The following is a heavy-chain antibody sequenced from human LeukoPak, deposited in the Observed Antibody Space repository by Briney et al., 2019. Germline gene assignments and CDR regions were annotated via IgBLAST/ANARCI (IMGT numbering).Heavy chain of an antibody. CDR3: AKTLQRLFLRPPFGY. Sequence: PGGSLRLSCAASGFTFSSYAMSWVRQAPGKGLVWVSAISGSGGSTYYADSVKGRFTISRDNSKNTLYLQMNSLRAEDTAVYYCAKTLQRLFLRPPFGYWGQGTLVTVSS. CDR1: GFTFSSYA. D-gene: IGHD1-14*01. CDR2: ISGSGGST. J-gene: IGHJ4*02. V-gene: IGHV3-23*01.